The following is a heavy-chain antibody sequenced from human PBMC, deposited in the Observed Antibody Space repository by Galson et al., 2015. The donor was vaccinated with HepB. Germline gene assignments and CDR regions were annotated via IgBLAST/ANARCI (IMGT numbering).Heavy chain of an antibody. Sequence: SVKVSCKASGYTFTGYYMHWVRQAPGQGLEWMGRINPNSGGTNYAQKFQGRVTMTRDTSISTAYMELSRLRSDDTVVYYCAREKGSGSYSPNAFDIWGQGTMVTVSS. CDR1: GYTFTGYY. CDR2: INPNSGGT. V-gene: IGHV1-2*05. D-gene: IGHD3-10*01. J-gene: IGHJ3*02. CDR3: AREKGSGSYSPNAFDI.